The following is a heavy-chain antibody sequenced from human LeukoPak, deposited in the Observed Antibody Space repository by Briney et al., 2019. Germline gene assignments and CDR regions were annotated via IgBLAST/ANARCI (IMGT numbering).Heavy chain of an antibody. Sequence: SETLSLTCTVSGGSISSYYWSWIRQPAGEGLEWIWRIYTSGGTNYNPSLQSRVTMSVDTSKNQFSLKLRSVTAADTAMYYCARAGSKYYYYGMDVWGQGTTVTVSS. V-gene: IGHV4-4*07. CDR3: ARAGSKYYYYGMDV. CDR2: IYTSGGT. J-gene: IGHJ6*02. CDR1: GGSISSYY. D-gene: IGHD2-2*01.